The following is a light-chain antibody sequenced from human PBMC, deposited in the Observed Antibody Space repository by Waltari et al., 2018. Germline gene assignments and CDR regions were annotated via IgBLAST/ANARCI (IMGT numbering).Light chain of an antibody. J-gene: IGLJ2*01. V-gene: IGLV1-44*01. Sequence: QSVLTQPPSVSGTPGQRLTISRSGSASTVGRNTVNWYQHLPGTAPKLLISREAQRPSGVPDRFSGFKSGTSAFLAISGLQSEDDGDYHCAAWDDGLFVVFGGGTKLTVL. CDR2: REA. CDR1: ASTVGRNT. CDR3: AAWDDGLFVV.